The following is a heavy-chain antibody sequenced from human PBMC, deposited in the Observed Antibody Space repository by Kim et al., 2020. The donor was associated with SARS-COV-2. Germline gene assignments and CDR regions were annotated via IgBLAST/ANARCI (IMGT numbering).Heavy chain of an antibody. V-gene: IGHV3-64*01. Sequence: GGSLSLSCAASGFTFSNYAMHWVRQAPGKGLEYVSAISSNGGSTYYANSVKGRFTISRDNSKNTLYLQMGSLRAEDMAVYYCAREPGIAAAGYFDYWGQGTLVPVSS. J-gene: IGHJ4*02. CDR3: AREPGIAAAGYFDY. D-gene: IGHD6-13*01. CDR2: ISSNGGST. CDR1: GFTFSNYA.